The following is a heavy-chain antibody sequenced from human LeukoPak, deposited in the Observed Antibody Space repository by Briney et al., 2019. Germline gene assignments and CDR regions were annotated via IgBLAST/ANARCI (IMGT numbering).Heavy chain of an antibody. CDR2: INPAGDT. CDR3: ARGDCSGGSCSSMDV. D-gene: IGHD2-15*01. CDR1: EFTFSTYD. V-gene: IGHV3-13*04. J-gene: IGHJ6*02. Sequence: GGSLRLSCAASEFTFSTYDMHGGRQVAGKLLEWVSGINPAGDTYYPGSVKGRFTISREDSKNSFYLQMSSLRVGDTAVYYCARGDCSGGSCSSMDVWGQGTTVTVSS.